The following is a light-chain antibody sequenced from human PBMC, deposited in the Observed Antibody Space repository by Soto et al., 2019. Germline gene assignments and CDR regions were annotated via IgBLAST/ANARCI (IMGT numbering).Light chain of an antibody. J-gene: IGLJ1*01. CDR3: HSYASSVSGYV. Sequence: QSVLTQPPSVSGAPGQRVTISCTGSSANIGAAYTVDWYQQLPGTAPKLLIYGNNNRPPGVPARFSGSKSGTSASLAIAGLQAEDEGEYHCHSYASSVSGYVFGTGTKGTVL. V-gene: IGLV1-40*01. CDR1: SANIGAAYT. CDR2: GNN.